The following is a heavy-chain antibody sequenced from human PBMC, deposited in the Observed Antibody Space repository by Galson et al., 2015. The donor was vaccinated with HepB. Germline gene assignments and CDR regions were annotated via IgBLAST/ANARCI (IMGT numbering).Heavy chain of an antibody. V-gene: IGHV5-10-1*01. CDR1: GYSFANYW. Sequence: QSGAEVKKPGESLRISCTGSGYSFANYWISWVRQMPGKGLEWMGRIDPRDSYTNCSPSFQGRVTISADKSISTAYLQWSSLKASDTAMYFCARLKAAAATHGLDVWGQGTTVTVSS. CDR3: ARLKAAAATHGLDV. J-gene: IGHJ6*02. D-gene: IGHD6-13*01. CDR2: IDPRDSYT.